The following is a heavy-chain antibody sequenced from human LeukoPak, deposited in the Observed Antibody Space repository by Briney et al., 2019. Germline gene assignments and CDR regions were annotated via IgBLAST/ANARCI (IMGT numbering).Heavy chain of an antibody. CDR2: IRYDGSNK. CDR1: GFTFSSYV. D-gene: IGHD3-10*01. V-gene: IGHV3-30*02. Sequence: PGGSLRLSCAASGFTFSSYVMHWVRQAPGKGLEWVAFIRYDGSNKYYADSVKGRFTISRDNSKNTLYLQMNSLRAEDTAVYYCGAKTWFGELFVDYWGQGTLVTVSS. J-gene: IGHJ4*02. CDR3: GAKTWFGELFVDY.